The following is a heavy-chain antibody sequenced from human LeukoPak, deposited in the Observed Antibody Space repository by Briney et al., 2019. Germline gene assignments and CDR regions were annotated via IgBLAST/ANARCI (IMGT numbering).Heavy chain of an antibody. CDR1: GFTFTSYA. V-gene: IGHV3-23*01. D-gene: IGHD3-22*01. J-gene: IGHJ4*02. Sequence: GGSLRLSCAASGFTFTSYAMSWVRQTPGKGLEWVSVMSGGGDSDYYADSVKGRFTTSRDRTTNTLYLQMNSLRADDTAIYYCTKDGSYPGENDNRGFLIDWGQGTLVTVSS. CDR2: MSGGGDSD. CDR3: TKDGSYPGENDNRGFLID.